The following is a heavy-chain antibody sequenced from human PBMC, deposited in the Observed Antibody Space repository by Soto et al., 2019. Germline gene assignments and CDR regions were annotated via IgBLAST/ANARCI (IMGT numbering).Heavy chain of an antibody. V-gene: IGHV4-59*01. CDR1: GGSISRYY. CDR3: ARGPLPGIAAAGSGGMDV. J-gene: IGHJ6*02. CDR2: IYYSGST. Sequence: PETLSLTCTVSGGSISRYYWSWIRQPPGKGLEWIGYIYYSGSTNYNPSLKSRVTISVDTSKNQFSLKLSSVTAADTAVYYCARGPLPGIAAAGSGGMDVWGQGTTVTVSS. D-gene: IGHD6-13*01.